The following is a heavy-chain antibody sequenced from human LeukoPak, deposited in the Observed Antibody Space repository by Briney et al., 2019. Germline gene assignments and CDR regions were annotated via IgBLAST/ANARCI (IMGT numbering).Heavy chain of an antibody. CDR1: GYSISNGYY. Sequence: SETLSLTCAVSGYSISNGYYWGWIRQAPGKRLEWIATIYHSGSIYYNPSLMSRFTISIDTSKNQFSLKVTSVTAADPARYYCARADSGSHSHFDYWGQGMLVTVSS. CDR3: ARADSGSHSHFDY. J-gene: IGHJ4*02. D-gene: IGHD1-26*01. CDR2: IYHSGSI. V-gene: IGHV4-38-2*01.